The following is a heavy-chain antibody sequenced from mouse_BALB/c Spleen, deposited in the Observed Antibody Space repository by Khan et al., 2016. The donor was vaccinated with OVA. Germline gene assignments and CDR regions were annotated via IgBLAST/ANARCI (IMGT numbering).Heavy chain of an antibody. CDR1: GFTFSDYY. D-gene: IGHD2-13*01. CDR2: ISDINSYI. J-gene: IGHJ3*01. CDR3: IRGYYGDPFAY. V-gene: IGHV5-4*02. Sequence: EVELVESGGGLMKPGGSLKLSCAASGFTFSDYYMYWVRQTPEKRLEWVATISDINSYIYYPDNVKGRFTISRDNATKNLYLQMNSLKSEDSAMYYCIRGYYGDPFAYWGQGTLVTVSA.